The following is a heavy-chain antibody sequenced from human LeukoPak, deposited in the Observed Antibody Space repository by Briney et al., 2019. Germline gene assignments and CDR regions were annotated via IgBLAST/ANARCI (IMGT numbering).Heavy chain of an antibody. V-gene: IGHV4-59*01. CDR2: IYYSGST. J-gene: IGHJ5*02. CDR1: GGSISSYY. D-gene: IGHD3-16*01. Sequence: PSETLSLTYTVSGGSISSYYWSWIRQPPGKGLEWIGYIYYSGSTNYNPSLKSRVTISVDTSKNQFSLKLSSETAADTAVYYCARGGGGIWFDPWGQGTLVTVSS. CDR3: ARGGGGIWFDP.